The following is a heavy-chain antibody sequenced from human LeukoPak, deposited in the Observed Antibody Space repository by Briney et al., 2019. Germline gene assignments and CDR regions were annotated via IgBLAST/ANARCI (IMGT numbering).Heavy chain of an antibody. Sequence: GGSLRLSCAASGFTFSSYAMHWVRQAPGKGLEWVSAISGSGGSAYYADSVKGRFTISRDNSKNTLYLQMNSLRAEDTAVYYCAKSLTEDFDYWGQGTLVTVSS. V-gene: IGHV3-23*01. CDR3: AKSLTEDFDY. J-gene: IGHJ4*02. CDR1: GFTFSSYA. CDR2: ISGSGGSA.